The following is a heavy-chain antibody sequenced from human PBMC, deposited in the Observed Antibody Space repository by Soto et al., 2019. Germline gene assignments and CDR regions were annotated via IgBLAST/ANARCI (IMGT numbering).Heavy chain of an antibody. CDR1: GFTFISYA. V-gene: IGHV3-23*01. Sequence: PGGSLRLSCAASGFTFISYAMSWVRQAPGKGLEWVSAISGSGGSTYYADSVKGRFTISRDNSKNTLYLQMNSLRAEDTAVYYCAKDLSIAAAPRLYFQHWGQGTLVTVSS. D-gene: IGHD6-13*01. CDR3: AKDLSIAAAPRLYFQH. J-gene: IGHJ1*01. CDR2: ISGSGGST.